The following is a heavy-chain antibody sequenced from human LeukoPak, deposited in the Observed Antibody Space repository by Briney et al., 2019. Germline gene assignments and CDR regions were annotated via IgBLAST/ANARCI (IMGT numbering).Heavy chain of an antibody. CDR3: ARDLTAARDY. Sequence: GGSLRLSCAMSGFTFSDYNMHWVRQAPGKGLEWVAVISYDGSNKYYADSVKGRFTISRDNSKNTLYLQMNSLRAEDTAVYYCARDLTAARDYWGQGTLVTVSS. V-gene: IGHV3-30*19. CDR1: GFTFSDYN. D-gene: IGHD6-25*01. J-gene: IGHJ4*02. CDR2: ISYDGSNK.